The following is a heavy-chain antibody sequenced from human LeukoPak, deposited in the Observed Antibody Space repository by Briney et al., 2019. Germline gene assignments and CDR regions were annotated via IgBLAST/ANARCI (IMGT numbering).Heavy chain of an antibody. CDR3: AREPDA. Sequence: PSETLSLTCTVSGDPISGSNYHWGWIRQPPGKGLEWLGTVHHTGRAFYNPSLRGRTTVSVDTSKNEFSLKLTSVTAADTAVYYCAREPDAWGQGILVIVSS. V-gene: IGHV4-39*07. J-gene: IGHJ5*02. CDR2: VHHTGRA. CDR1: GDPISGSNYH.